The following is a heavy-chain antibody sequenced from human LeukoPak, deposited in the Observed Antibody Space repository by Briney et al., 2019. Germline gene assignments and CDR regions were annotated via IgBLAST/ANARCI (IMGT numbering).Heavy chain of an antibody. CDR3: ARDQGALEAAAGIVWQRDFDY. D-gene: IGHD6-13*01. CDR1: GFTFSSYS. Sequence: PGGSLRLSCAASGFTFSSYSMNWVRQAPGKGLEWVSSISSSSYIYYADSAKGRFTISRDNAKNSLYLQMNSLRAEDTAVYYCARDQGALEAAAGIVWQRDFDYWGQGTLVTVSS. CDR2: ISSSSYI. V-gene: IGHV3-21*01. J-gene: IGHJ4*02.